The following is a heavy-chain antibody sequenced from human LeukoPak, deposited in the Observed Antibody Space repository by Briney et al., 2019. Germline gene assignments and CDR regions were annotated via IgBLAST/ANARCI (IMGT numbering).Heavy chain of an antibody. J-gene: IGHJ4*02. V-gene: IGHV3-23*01. CDR3: ARDIYGDEDFDY. Sequence: GGSLRLSCAASGFTFSTYAVSWVRQAPGKGLEWVSTISGSGDSTYYADSVKGRFTMSRDDAKNSVYLQMNSLRPEDTAVYYCARDIYGDEDFDYWGQGTLVSVSS. D-gene: IGHD3-10*01. CDR2: ISGSGDST. CDR1: GFTFSTYA.